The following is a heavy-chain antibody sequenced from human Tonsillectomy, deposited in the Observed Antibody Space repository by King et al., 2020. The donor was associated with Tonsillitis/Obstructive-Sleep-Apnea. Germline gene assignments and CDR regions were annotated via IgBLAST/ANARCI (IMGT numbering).Heavy chain of an antibody. V-gene: IGHV3-23*04. CDR3: AKSSERGYSYGYGVGGNWYFDL. Sequence: QLVQSGGGLVQPGGSLRLSCAASGFTFSSYAMSWVRQAPGKGLEWVSAISGSGGSTYYADSVKGRFTISRDNSKNTLYLQMNSLRAEDTAVYYCAKSSERGYSYGYGVGGNWYFDLWGRGTLVTVSS. D-gene: IGHD5-18*01. J-gene: IGHJ2*01. CDR2: ISGSGGST. CDR1: GFTFSSYA.